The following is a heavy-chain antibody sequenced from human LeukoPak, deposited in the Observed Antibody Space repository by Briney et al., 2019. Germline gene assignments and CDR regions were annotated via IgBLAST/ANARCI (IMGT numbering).Heavy chain of an antibody. Sequence: PGGSLRLSCAASVFTFSSYAMSWVRQAPGKGLEAVSTITDSGGSTYHADSVKGRFTISRDNSKNTLYLQMNTVRDEDTAVYYCAKRLTGYFDLWGRGTPVTVSS. V-gene: IGHV3-23*01. CDR2: ITDSGGST. J-gene: IGHJ2*01. CDR3: AKRLTGYFDL. D-gene: IGHD1-20*01. CDR1: VFTFSSYA.